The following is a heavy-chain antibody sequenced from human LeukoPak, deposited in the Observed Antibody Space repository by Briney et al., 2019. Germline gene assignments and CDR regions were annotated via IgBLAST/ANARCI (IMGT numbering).Heavy chain of an antibody. CDR1: GGSISSYY. CDR2: IYSSGST. V-gene: IGHV4-4*07. Sequence: SETLSLTCTVSGGSISSYYWSWIRQPAGKGLEWIGRIYSSGSTNYCPSLKSRVTLSVDTSRNQFSLRLSSVTAADTAVYYCARDGRGYSSSWYFDLWGQGTLVTVSS. J-gene: IGHJ4*02. CDR3: ARDGRGYSSSWYFDL. D-gene: IGHD6-13*01.